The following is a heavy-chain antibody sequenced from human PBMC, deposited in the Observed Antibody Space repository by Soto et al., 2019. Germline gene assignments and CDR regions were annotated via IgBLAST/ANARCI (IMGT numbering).Heavy chain of an antibody. V-gene: IGHV2-5*02. CDR3: AQRVRRTVFGLVTTRAIYFDF. J-gene: IGHJ4*02. Sequence: QITLNESGPTQVKPRQTLTLTCTFSGFSLTTSGVGVGWIRQSPGKAPDWLAPIYWDDDKRYSPCLKSRLTITKDTSKNQVVMTMADLDPAYSATYFCAQRVRRTVFGLVTTRAIYFDFFGQGTPVAVS. CDR2: IYWDDDK. CDR1: GFSLTTSGVG. D-gene: IGHD3-3*01.